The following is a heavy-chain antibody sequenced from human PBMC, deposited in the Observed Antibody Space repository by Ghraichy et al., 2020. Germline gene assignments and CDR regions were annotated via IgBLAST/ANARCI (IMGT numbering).Heavy chain of an antibody. CDR2: ISSSSSYI. CDR3: AREGLTVTKGFDC. CDR1: GFTFSSYS. Sequence: GESLNISCAASGFTFSSYSMNWVRQAPGKGLEWVSSISSSSSYIYYADSVKGRFTISRDNAKNSLYLQMNSLRAEDTAVYYCAREGLTVTKGFDCWGQGTLVTVSS. V-gene: IGHV3-21*01. J-gene: IGHJ4*02. D-gene: IGHD4-17*01.